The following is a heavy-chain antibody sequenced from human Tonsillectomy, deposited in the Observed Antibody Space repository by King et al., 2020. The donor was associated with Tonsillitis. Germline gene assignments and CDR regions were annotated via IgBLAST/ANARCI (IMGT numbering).Heavy chain of an antibody. CDR2: IYYSGST. D-gene: IGHD3-22*01. V-gene: IGHV4-30-4*07. J-gene: IGHJ4*02. CDR1: GGSISSGDYS. Sequence: QLQESGPGLVKPSQTLSLTCAVSGGSISSGDYSWSWIRQPPGKGLEWIGYIYYSGSTYYNPSLKSRITISVDTSKHQFSLKLSSVTAADTAMYYCARVFDYYGSCGYYSYCFDCWGQGTLVTVSS. CDR3: ARVFDYYGSCGYYSYCFDC.